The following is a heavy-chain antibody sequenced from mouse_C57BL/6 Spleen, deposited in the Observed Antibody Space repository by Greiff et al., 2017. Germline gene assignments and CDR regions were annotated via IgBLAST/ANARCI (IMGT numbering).Heavy chain of an antibody. CDR2: IRLKSDNYAT. Sequence: EVKLMESGGGLVQPGGSMKLSCVASGFTFSNYWMNWVRQSPEKGLEWVAQIRLKSDNYATHYAESVKGRFTISRDDSKSSVYLQMNNLRAEDTGIYYCTGYGSSPFDYWCQGTTLTVSS. CDR3: TGYGSSPFDY. V-gene: IGHV6-3*01. CDR1: GFTFSNYW. D-gene: IGHD1-1*01. J-gene: IGHJ2*01.